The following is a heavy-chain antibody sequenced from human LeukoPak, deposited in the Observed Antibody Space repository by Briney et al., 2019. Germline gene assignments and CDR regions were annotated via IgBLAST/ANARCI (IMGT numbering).Heavy chain of an antibody. J-gene: IGHJ4*02. Sequence: GASVKVSCKASGYTFTSNYIHWVRQAPGQGLEWMGMIYPRDGSTSYAQKFQGRVTMTEDTSTDTAYMELSSLRSEDTAAYYCATNIAVESFDYWGQGTLVTVSS. V-gene: IGHV1-46*01. CDR2: IYPRDGST. CDR3: ATNIAVESFDY. D-gene: IGHD6-19*01. CDR1: GYTFTSNY.